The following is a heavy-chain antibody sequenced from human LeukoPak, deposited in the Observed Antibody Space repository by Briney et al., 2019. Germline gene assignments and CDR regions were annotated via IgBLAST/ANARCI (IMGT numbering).Heavy chain of an antibody. CDR3: ARDMGATIGDAFDI. D-gene: IGHD1-26*01. Sequence: SETLSLNCTVSGGSISSYYWSWIRQPAGKGLEWIGRIYTSGSTNYNPSLKSRVTMSVDTSKNQFSLKLSSVTAADTAVYYCARDMGATIGDAFDIWGQGTMVTVSS. CDR2: IYTSGST. J-gene: IGHJ3*02. V-gene: IGHV4-4*07. CDR1: GGSISSYY.